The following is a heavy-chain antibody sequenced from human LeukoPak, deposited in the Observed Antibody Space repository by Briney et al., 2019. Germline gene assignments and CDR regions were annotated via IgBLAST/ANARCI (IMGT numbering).Heavy chain of an antibody. D-gene: IGHD2-15*01. Sequence: GGSLRLSCAASGFTFSSYVMHWVRQAPGKGLEWVAVISYDGSNKYYADSVKGRFTISRDNSKNTLYLQMNSLRAEDTAVYYCAKGSYCSGGSCYSGTFDYWGQGTLVTVSS. V-gene: IGHV3-30*18. CDR1: GFTFSSYV. CDR2: ISYDGSNK. CDR3: AKGSYCSGGSCYSGTFDY. J-gene: IGHJ4*02.